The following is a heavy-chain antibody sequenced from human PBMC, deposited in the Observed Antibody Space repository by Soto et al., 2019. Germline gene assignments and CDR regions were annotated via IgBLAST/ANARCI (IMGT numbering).Heavy chain of an antibody. J-gene: IGHJ5*02. Sequence: PSETLSLTCVVSGGSISSYYWSWIRQPPGKGLEWIGYIYYSGSTNYNPSLKSRVTISVDTSKNQFSLKLSSVTAADTAVYYCARAVGCSGGSCYSKGSWFDPWGQGTLVTVSS. CDR2: IYYSGST. D-gene: IGHD2-15*01. V-gene: IGHV4-59*01. CDR1: GGSISSYY. CDR3: ARAVGCSGGSCYSKGSWFDP.